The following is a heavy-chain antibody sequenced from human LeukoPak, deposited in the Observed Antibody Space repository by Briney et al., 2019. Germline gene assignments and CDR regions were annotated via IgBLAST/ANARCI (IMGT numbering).Heavy chain of an antibody. V-gene: IGHV3-74*01. D-gene: IGHD6-13*01. Sequence: GGSLRLSCVASGFTFSSYWMHWVRQDPRKGLVWVSRINGDGRNINYADSVRGRFTISRDNAKNTLFLQMNTLRAEDTALYYCARSYSSSWEFDYWGQGTLVTVSS. J-gene: IGHJ4*02. CDR2: INGDGRNI. CDR1: GFTFSSYW. CDR3: ARSYSSSWEFDY.